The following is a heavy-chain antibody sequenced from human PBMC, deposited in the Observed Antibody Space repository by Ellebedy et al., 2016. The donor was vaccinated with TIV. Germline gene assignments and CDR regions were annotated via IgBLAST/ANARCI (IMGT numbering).Heavy chain of an antibody. V-gene: IGHV4-39*07. D-gene: IGHD6-13*01. CDR1: GGSISSSSYY. CDR2: IYHSGST. Sequence: SETLSLXCTVSGGSISSSSYYWGWVRQPPGKGLEWIGEIYHSGSTNYNPSLKSRVTISVDKSKNQFSLKLSSVTAADTAVYYCARWGSSWYYVYGMDVWGQGTTVTVSS. CDR3: ARWGSSWYYVYGMDV. J-gene: IGHJ6*02.